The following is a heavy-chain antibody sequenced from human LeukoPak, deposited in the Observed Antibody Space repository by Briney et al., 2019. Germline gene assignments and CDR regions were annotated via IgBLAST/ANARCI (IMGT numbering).Heavy chain of an antibody. CDR1: GGSISSYY. CDR3: AKQQPGTALIDY. CDR2: IYTSGST. V-gene: IGHV4-4*07. D-gene: IGHD6-13*01. J-gene: IGHJ4*02. Sequence: NASETLSLTCTVSGGSISSYYWSWIRQPAGKGLEWIGRIYTSGSTNYNPSLKSRVTMSVDTSKNQFSLKLSSVTAADTAVYYCAKQQPGTALIDYWGQGTLVTVSS.